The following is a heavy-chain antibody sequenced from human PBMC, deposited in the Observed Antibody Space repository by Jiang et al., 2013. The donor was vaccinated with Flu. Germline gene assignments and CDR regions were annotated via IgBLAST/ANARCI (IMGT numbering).Heavy chain of an antibody. J-gene: IGHJ4*02. V-gene: IGHV1-69*06. CDR1: GGIFNSPA. CDR2: IIPMSGTA. Sequence: GGIFNSPAIIWVRQAPGQGLKWMGGIIPMSGTANSAQNFQGRVTITADKPTNTVHMELSSLRPEDTAVYYCARVMSCGGDCYYFDYWGQGTL. CDR3: ARVMSCGGDCYYFDY. D-gene: IGHD2-21*02.